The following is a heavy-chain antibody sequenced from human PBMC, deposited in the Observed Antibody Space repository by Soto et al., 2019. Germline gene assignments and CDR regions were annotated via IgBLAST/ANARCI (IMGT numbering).Heavy chain of an antibody. J-gene: IGHJ4*02. CDR3: AREYQLLTYYFDY. CDR2: ISYDGSNK. Sequence: GGSLRLSCAASGFTFSSYGMHWVRQAPGKGLEWVAVISYDGSNKYYADSVKGRFTISRDNSKNTLYLQMNSLRAEDTAVYYCAREYQLLTYYFDYWGQGTLVTVSS. D-gene: IGHD2-2*01. V-gene: IGHV3-30*03. CDR1: GFTFSSYG.